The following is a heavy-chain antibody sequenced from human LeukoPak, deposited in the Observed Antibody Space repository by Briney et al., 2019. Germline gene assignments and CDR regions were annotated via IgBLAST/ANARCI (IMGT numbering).Heavy chain of an antibody. Sequence: SGTLSLTCTVSGGSVGSGDYYWSWIRQPPGKGLEWIGCIYHSGSTYYNPSLKSRVTISLDTPKNQFSLKLSSVTAADTAVYYCARASSGSYSGPIYYYYYMDVWGEGTTVTVSS. CDR1: GGSVGSGDYY. D-gene: IGHD1-26*01. CDR2: IYHSGST. V-gene: IGHV4-30-4*08. CDR3: ARASSGSYSGPIYYYYYMDV. J-gene: IGHJ6*03.